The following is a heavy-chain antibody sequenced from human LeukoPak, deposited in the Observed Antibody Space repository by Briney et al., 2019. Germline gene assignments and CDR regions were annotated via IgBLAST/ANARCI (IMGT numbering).Heavy chain of an antibody. Sequence: PGGSLRLSCAASGFTFSSYGMHWVRQAPGKGLEWVAVISYDGSNKYYADSVKGRFTISRDNSKNTLYLQMNSLRAEDTAVYYCAKVATARPFDYWGQGTLVTVSS. V-gene: IGHV3-30*18. CDR3: AKVATARPFDY. CDR1: GFTFSSYG. CDR2: ISYDGSNK. J-gene: IGHJ4*02. D-gene: IGHD5-12*01.